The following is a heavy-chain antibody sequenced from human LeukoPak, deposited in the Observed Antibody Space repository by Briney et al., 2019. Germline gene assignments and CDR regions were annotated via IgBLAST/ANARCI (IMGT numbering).Heavy chain of an antibody. Sequence: PGGSLRLSCAASGFSFSNYWMAWVRQAPGKGLERVADINGDGSHSYCVDSVKGRFTLSRDNAKNSLFLQMNSLRAEDTAVYYCVKNSGWYCLDYWGQGTLVTVSS. D-gene: IGHD6-13*01. CDR3: VKNSGWYCLDY. J-gene: IGHJ4*02. CDR1: GFSFSNYW. V-gene: IGHV3-7*03. CDR2: INGDGSHS.